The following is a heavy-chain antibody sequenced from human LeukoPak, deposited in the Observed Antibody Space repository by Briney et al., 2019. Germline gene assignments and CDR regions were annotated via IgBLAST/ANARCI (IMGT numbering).Heavy chain of an antibody. J-gene: IGHJ2*01. V-gene: IGHV4-39*01. CDR2: IYYSGST. CDR3: ASPPERAAAGTRAYWYFDL. D-gene: IGHD6-13*01. CDR1: GGSISSSSYC. Sequence: SETLSLTCTVSGGSISSSSYCWGWIRQPPGKGLEWIGSIYYSGSTYYNPSLKSRFTISVDTSKNQFSLKLSSVTASDTAVYYCASPPERAAAGTRAYWYFDLWGRGTLVTVSS.